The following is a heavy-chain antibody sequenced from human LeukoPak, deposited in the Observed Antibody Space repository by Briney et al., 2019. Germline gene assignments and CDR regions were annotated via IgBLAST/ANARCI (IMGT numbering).Heavy chain of an antibody. D-gene: IGHD3-3*01. CDR1: GGSFSGYY. J-gene: IGHJ4*02. Sequence: SETLSLTCAVYGGSFSGYYWSWIRQPPGKGLEWIGEINHSGSTNYNPSLKSRVTISVDTSKNQFSLKLSSVTAADTAVYYCARANFWSGLFDYWGQGTPVTVSS. CDR3: ARANFWSGLFDY. CDR2: INHSGST. V-gene: IGHV4-34*01.